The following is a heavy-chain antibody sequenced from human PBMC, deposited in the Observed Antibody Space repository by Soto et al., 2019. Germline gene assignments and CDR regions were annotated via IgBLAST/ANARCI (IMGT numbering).Heavy chain of an antibody. CDR1: CGSFSGYY. J-gene: IGHJ6*02. D-gene: IGHD2-2*02. V-gene: IGHV4-34*01. Sequence: SETLSLTCAVYCGSFSGYYWSWIRQPPGKGLEWIEEINHSGSTNYNPSLKSRVTISVDTSKNQFSLKLSSVTAADTAVYYCARSRYCSSTSCYTMGYYYYYYGMDLWGPGTTVTVXS. CDR3: ARSRYCSSTSCYTMGYYYYYYGMDL. CDR2: INHSGST.